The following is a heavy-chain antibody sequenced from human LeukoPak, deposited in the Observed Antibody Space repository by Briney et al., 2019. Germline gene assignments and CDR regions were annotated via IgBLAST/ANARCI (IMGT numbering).Heavy chain of an antibody. CDR1: GFTFGSCA. D-gene: IGHD3-3*01. CDR3: AKAGIFGVLGRFYMDV. J-gene: IGHJ6*03. Sequence: GGYLRLSCAASGFTFGSCAMSWVRQAPGKGLEWVSTISGTGRSTFYADSLKGRITISRDNSKNTLFLQMSSLRAEDTAVYYCAKAGIFGVLGRFYMDVWGKGTTVTVSS. V-gene: IGHV3-23*01. CDR2: ISGTGRST.